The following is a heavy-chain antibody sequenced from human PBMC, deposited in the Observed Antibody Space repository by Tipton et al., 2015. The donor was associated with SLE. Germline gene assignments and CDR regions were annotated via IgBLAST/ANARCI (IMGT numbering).Heavy chain of an antibody. V-gene: IGHV4-38-2*02. D-gene: IGHD3-16*01. Sequence: TLSLTCTVSGYSISSGYYWGWIRQPPGKGLEWIGYIYYSGSTYYNPSLKSRVTISVDTSKNQFSLKLSSVTAADTAVYYCRLITITSLFDYWGQGTLVTVSS. CDR2: IYYSGST. CDR3: RLITITSLFDY. CDR1: GYSISSGYY. J-gene: IGHJ4*02.